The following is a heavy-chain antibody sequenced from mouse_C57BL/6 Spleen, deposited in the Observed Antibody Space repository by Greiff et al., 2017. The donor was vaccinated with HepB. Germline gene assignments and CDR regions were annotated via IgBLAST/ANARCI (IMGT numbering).Heavy chain of an antibody. J-gene: IGHJ1*03. V-gene: IGHV1-61*01. CDR3: ARGGGSHWYFDV. CDR1: GYTFTSYW. Sequence: QVQLQQPGAELVRPGSSVKLSCKASGYTFTSYWMDWVKQRPGQGLEWIGNIYPSDSETHYNQKFKDKGTLTVDKSSSTAYMQLSSLTSEDSAVYYCARGGGSHWYFDVWGTGTTVTVSS. D-gene: IGHD3-1*01. CDR2: IYPSDSET.